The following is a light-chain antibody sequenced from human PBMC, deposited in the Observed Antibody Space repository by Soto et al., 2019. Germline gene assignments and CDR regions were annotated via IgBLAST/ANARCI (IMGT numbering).Light chain of an antibody. J-gene: IGKJ5*01. CDR3: QQRNIWPPVT. V-gene: IGKV3-11*01. CDR1: PSVTNF. Sequence: EIVFTQSPATLSLSPGERATLSCRASPSVTNFLAWYQQKPGQAPRLLIYGAFNRATGIPARFSGSGSGTDFTLTISSLEPEDSATYYCQQRNIWPPVTFGQGTRLEIK. CDR2: GAF.